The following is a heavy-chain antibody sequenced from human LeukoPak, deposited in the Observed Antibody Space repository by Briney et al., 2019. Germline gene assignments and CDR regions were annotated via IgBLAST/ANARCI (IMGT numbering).Heavy chain of an antibody. Sequence: PSETLSLTCTVSGGSISSYYWSWIRQPPGKGLEWIGYIYYSGSTNYNPSLKSRVTISVDTSKNQFSLKLSSVTAADTAVYYCAMTGYDYVWGSYRDIWGQGTLVTVSS. CDR1: GGSISSYY. V-gene: IGHV4-59*12. CDR3: AMTGYDYVWGSYRDI. D-gene: IGHD3-16*01. CDR2: IYYSGST. J-gene: IGHJ4*02.